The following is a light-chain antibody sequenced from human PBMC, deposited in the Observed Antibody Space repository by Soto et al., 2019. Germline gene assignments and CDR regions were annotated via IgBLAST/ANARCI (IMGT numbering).Light chain of an antibody. CDR2: WAS. Sequence: IAVTQSPDSLAVSLGERATINCKSSQSVFSASNNQNYLSWYQQKPGRPPKLLIFWASTRASGVPDRFRGSGSGTDFTLTINNLQAEDVAVYYCLQYDNSAWTFGQGTKV. J-gene: IGKJ1*01. CDR3: LQYDNSAWT. V-gene: IGKV4-1*01. CDR1: QSVFSASNNQNY.